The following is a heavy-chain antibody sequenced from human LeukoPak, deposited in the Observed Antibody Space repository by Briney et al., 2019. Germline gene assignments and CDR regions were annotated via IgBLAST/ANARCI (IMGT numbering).Heavy chain of an antibody. CDR1: GFTFSSYA. CDR2: ISGSGGST. V-gene: IGHV3-23*01. D-gene: IGHD6-13*01. CDR3: AILPGYSSGWYEVNY. Sequence: GGSLRLFCAASGFTFSSYAMSWVRQAPGKGLEWVSAISGSGGSTYYADSVKGRFTISRDNSRNTLYLQMNSPRAEDTAVYYCAILPGYSSGWYEVNYWGQGTLVTVSS. J-gene: IGHJ4*02.